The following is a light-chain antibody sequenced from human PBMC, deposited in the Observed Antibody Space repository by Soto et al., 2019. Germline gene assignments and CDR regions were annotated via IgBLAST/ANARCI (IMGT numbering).Light chain of an antibody. CDR3: QQGHNWPLT. J-gene: IGKJ2*01. CDR2: SAS. CDR1: QSISTE. Sequence: EIVMTQSPATLSLSPGERVTLSCRASQSISTELVWYQQKPGQPPRLLIYSASTRATGVPARSTGSGSGSEFTLTISGLQSEDFAGYYSQQGHNWPLTFGQGTRLEI. V-gene: IGKV3-15*01.